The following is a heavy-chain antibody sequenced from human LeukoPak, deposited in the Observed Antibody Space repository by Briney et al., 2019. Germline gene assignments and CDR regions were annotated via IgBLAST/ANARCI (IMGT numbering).Heavy chain of an antibody. V-gene: IGHV1-69-2*01. CDR1: GYTFTDYY. CDR3: ATDPSIADKYNWFDP. J-gene: IGHJ5*02. D-gene: IGHD6-6*01. Sequence: ASVKLSCKVSGYTFTDYYMHWVQQAPGKGLEWMGLVDPEDGETIYAEKFQGRVTITADTSTDTTYMELSSLRSEDTAVYYCATDPSIADKYNWFDPWGQGTLVTVSS. CDR2: VDPEDGET.